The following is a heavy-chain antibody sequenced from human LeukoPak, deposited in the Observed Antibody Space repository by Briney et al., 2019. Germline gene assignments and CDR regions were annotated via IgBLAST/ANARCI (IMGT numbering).Heavy chain of an antibody. CDR2: IYTSGST. CDR1: GGPISSGSYY. Sequence: SQTLSLTCTVSGGPISSGSYYWSWLRQPAGKGLEWIGRIYTSGSTNYNPSLKSRVTISVDTSKNQFSLKLSSVTAADTAVYYCARDFLTGTVFGVVHNWFDPWGQGTLVTVSS. CDR3: ARDFLTGTVFGVVHNWFDP. J-gene: IGHJ5*02. D-gene: IGHD3-3*01. V-gene: IGHV4-61*02.